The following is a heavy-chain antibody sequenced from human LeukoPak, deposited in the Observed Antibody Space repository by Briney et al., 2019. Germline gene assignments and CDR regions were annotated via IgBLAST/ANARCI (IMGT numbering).Heavy chain of an antibody. CDR1: GFTFSSYA. CDR3: ARSIAARPEVYFDY. V-gene: IGHV3-23*01. CDR2: ISGSGGST. D-gene: IGHD6-6*01. J-gene: IGHJ4*02. Sequence: PGGSLRLSCAASGFTFSSYAMSWVRQAPGKGLEWVSAISGSGGSTYYADSVKGRFTISRDNSKNTLYLQMNSLRAEDTAVYYCARSIAARPEVYFDYWGQGTLVTVSS.